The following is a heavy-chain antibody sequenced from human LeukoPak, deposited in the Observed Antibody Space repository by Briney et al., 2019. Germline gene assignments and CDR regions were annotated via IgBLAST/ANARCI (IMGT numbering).Heavy chain of an antibody. Sequence: GGSLRLSCEASGFTFSSYAMNWVRQAPGKGLEWVSGISGSAGSTYYADSVKGRFYISRDNSKNALYLQMNSLRAEDTAVYYCARFEGFYGMEVWGQGTTVTVSS. D-gene: IGHD3-3*01. CDR1: GFTFSSYA. CDR3: ARFEGFYGMEV. J-gene: IGHJ6*02. CDR2: ISGSAGST. V-gene: IGHV3-23*01.